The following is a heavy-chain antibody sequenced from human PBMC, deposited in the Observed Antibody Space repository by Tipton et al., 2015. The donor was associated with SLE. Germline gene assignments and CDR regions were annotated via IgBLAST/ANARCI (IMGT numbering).Heavy chain of an antibody. CDR3: AATYYYSSGRTSFDN. D-gene: IGHD3-10*01. CDR2: IYNSGSP. V-gene: IGHV4-4*07. Sequence: TLSLTCIVSGASISSYYWSWIRQPAGKGLEWIGRIYNSGSPNYNPSLKSRVIMSVDTSKNQFSLKLSSVTAADTAVYFCAATYYYSSGRTSFDNWGPGTLVTVSS. J-gene: IGHJ3*02. CDR1: GASISSYY.